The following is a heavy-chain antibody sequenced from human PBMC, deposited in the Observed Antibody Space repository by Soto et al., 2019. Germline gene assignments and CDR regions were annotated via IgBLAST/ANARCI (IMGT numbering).Heavy chain of an antibody. CDR3: ATMGTPATGLYFFDY. J-gene: IGHJ4*02. CDR1: GGSISSGNYY. CDR2: ISYSGST. D-gene: IGHD2-15*01. V-gene: IGHV4-30-4*01. Sequence: QVQLQESGPGLVKPSQTLSLTCTVSGGSISSGNYYWSWIRQPPGKGLEWIGFISYSGSTYYSTSLKSRVTISVDTSKSQFSQNPSFVTAADTAVYYCATMGTPATGLYFFDYWGQGSLVTVSS.